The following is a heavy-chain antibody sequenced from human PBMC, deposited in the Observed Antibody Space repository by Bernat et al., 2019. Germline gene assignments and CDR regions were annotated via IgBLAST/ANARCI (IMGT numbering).Heavy chain of an antibody. CDR3: TTDGSITMIVVEVR. J-gene: IGHJ4*02. D-gene: IGHD3-22*01. V-gene: IGHV3-15*07. Sequence: EVQLVESGGGLVKPGGSLRLSCAASGFTFSNAWMNWVRQAPGKGLEWVGRIKSKTDGGTTDYAAPMKGRFTISRDDSKNTLYLQMNSLKTEDTAVYYCTTDGSITMIVVEVRWGQGTLVTVSS. CDR2: IKSKTDGGTT. CDR1: GFTFSNAW.